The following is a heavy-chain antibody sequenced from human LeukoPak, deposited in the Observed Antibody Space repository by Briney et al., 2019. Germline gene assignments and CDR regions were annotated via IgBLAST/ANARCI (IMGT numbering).Heavy chain of an antibody. CDR3: ARGYPTHAFDI. D-gene: IGHD5-18*01. J-gene: IGHJ3*02. CDR1: YSGFTFTNYW. CDR2: IRQDGSDK. V-gene: IGHV3-7*01. Sequence: GGSLRLSCAASYSGFTFTNYWMNWVRQAPGKGLEWVANIRQDGSDKYYVDSVKGRFTISRDNAKNSLYLQMNSLRAEDTDVYYCARGYPTHAFDIWGQGTMVTVSS.